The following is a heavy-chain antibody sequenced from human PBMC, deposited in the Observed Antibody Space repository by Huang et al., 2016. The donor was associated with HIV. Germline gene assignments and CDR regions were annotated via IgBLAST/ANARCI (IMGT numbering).Heavy chain of an antibody. V-gene: IGHV3-30*04. D-gene: IGHD5-12*01. CDR2: ISHEGSKK. J-gene: IGHJ5*02. CDR3: ARDASRDGYT. Sequence: QVLLVESGGGVVQPGGSLRLSCTASGFTFGKYAMHWVRQAPGKGLEWVAVISHEGSKKFYADSVKGRSNISRDNSKNTLHLEMSSLRPEDTSLYHCARDASRDGYTWGQETLVTVSS. CDR1: GFTFGKYA.